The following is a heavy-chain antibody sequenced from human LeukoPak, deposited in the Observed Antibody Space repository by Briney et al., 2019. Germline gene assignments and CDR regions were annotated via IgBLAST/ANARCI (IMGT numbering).Heavy chain of an antibody. D-gene: IGHD1/OR15-1a*01. J-gene: IGHJ4*02. CDR1: GFTVSINY. CDR2: IYSGGTT. Sequence: GGSLRLSCEASGFTVSINYMSWGRQAPGKGLEWISLIYSGGTTYYADSVMGRFTISRDNSKTTLFLQMNSLKAEGTAVYYCATGGRSGVALEQWGQGTLVTVSS. V-gene: IGHV3-53*01. CDR3: ATGGRSGVALEQ.